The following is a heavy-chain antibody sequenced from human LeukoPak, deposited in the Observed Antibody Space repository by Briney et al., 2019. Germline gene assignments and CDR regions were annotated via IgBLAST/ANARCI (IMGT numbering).Heavy chain of an antibody. Sequence: GGSLRLSCAASGFTFSSYSMSWVRQAPGKGLEWVSSISSSSSYIYYADSVKGRFTISRDNAKNSLYLQMNSLRAEDTAVYYCGRELGRWLPFDYWGQGTLVTVSS. CDR1: GFTFSSYS. D-gene: IGHD4-23*01. J-gene: IGHJ4*02. V-gene: IGHV3-21*01. CDR3: GRELGRWLPFDY. CDR2: ISSSSSYI.